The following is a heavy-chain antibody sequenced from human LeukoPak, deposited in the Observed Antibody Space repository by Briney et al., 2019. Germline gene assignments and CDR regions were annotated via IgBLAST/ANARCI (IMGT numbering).Heavy chain of an antibody. CDR2: ISNSDTTI. J-gene: IGHJ4*02. CDR3: ERRYGGYGDY. V-gene: IGHV3-48*03. D-gene: IGHD4-17*01. CDR1: GFTFSSYE. Sequence: GGPLRLSCAASGFTFSSYEMNWVRQAPGKGLQWVSYISNSDTTIFYADSVKGRFTISRDNAKNSLYLQMNSLRAEDTAVYYCERRYGGYGDYWGQGTLVTVSS.